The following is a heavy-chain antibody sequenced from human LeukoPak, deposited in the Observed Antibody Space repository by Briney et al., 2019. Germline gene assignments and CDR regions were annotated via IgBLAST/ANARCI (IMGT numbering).Heavy chain of an antibody. J-gene: IGHJ4*02. CDR3: ASFHRQLWIVY. CDR1: GYTFTSYG. V-gene: IGHV1-18*01. CDR2: ISAYNGNT. D-gene: IGHD5-18*01. Sequence: ASVKVSCKASGYTFTSYGISWVRQAPGQGLEWMGWISAYNGNTNYAQKFQGRVTITTDESTSTAYMELSSLRSEDTAVYYCASFHRQLWIVYWGQGTLVTVSS.